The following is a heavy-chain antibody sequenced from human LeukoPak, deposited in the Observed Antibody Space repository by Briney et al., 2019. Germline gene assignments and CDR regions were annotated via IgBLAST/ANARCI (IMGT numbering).Heavy chain of an antibody. V-gene: IGHV3-7*01. Sequence: GSLLLSCAASGFTFISYWMSWVRQAPGKGLEGVANIKQDGSEKYYVDSVKGRFTISRDNAKNSLYLQMNSLRAEDTAVYYCARETAMVPYYYYMDVWGKGTTVTVSS. D-gene: IGHD5-18*01. J-gene: IGHJ6*03. CDR2: IKQDGSEK. CDR1: GFTFISYW. CDR3: ARETAMVPYYYYMDV.